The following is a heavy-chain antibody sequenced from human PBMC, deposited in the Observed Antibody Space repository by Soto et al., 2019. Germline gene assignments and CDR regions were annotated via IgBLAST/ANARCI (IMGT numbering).Heavy chain of an antibody. V-gene: IGHV3-7*03. CDR2: IKQDGSEK. D-gene: IGHD2-15*01. J-gene: IGHJ4*02. CDR3: VKYIQLKPHDH. CDR1: GFTFSSYW. Sequence: GGFLRLSCAASGFTFSSYWMSWVRQAPGKGLEWVANIKQDGSEKYYVDSVKGRFTISRDNAKNSLYLQMNSLRAEDTALYYCVKYIQLKPHDHWGPGTQVTVSS.